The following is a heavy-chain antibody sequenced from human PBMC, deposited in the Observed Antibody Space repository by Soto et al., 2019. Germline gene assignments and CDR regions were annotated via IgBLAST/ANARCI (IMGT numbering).Heavy chain of an antibody. D-gene: IGHD3-16*01. V-gene: IGHV3-23*01. Sequence: CGSLRLSCAASGFKFSNYAMSWVRQAPGKGLEWVSLISATGGGTYYADSVKGRFTIPRDNSHNTLYLQVHSLTAEDTAVYYCAKDRRAGGNSAFYFDFWGQGAQVTVSS. CDR2: ISATGGGT. J-gene: IGHJ4*02. CDR3: AKDRRAGGNSAFYFDF. CDR1: GFKFSNYA.